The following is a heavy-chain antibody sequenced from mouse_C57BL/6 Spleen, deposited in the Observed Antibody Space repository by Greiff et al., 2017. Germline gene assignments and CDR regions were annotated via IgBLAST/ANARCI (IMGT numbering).Heavy chain of an antibody. V-gene: IGHV1-82*01. CDR3: ARGSNYRWYFDV. D-gene: IGHD2-5*01. CDR1: GYAFSSSW. J-gene: IGHJ1*03. CDR2: IYPGDGDT. Sequence: QVQLQQSGPELVKPGASVKISCKASGYAFSSSWMNWVKQRPGQGLEWIGRIYPGDGDTNYNGKFKGKATLTVDTSSSTAYMQLSSLTSEDSAVYFCARGSNYRWYFDVWGTGTTVTVSS.